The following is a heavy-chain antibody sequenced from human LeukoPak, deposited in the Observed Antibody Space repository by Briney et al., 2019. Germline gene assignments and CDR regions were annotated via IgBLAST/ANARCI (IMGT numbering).Heavy chain of an antibody. Sequence: SVKVSCKASGGTFSSYIIKWVRQAPGQGLEWMGGIIPMFGTTIYAQKFQGRVTITADKSTSTAYMELSSLRSEDTAVYYCARGYPSALYKADYVHPYYLDYWGQGTLVTVSS. V-gene: IGHV1-69*06. CDR1: GGTFSSYI. J-gene: IGHJ4*02. D-gene: IGHD4-17*01. CDR3: ARGYPSALYKADYVHPYYLDY. CDR2: IIPMFGTT.